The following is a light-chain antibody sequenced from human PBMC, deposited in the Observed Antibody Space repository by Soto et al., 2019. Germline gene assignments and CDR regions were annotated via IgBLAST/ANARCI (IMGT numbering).Light chain of an antibody. V-gene: IGKV3-15*01. CDR3: QQYNNWPRT. J-gene: IGKJ5*01. CDR1: QSVSSS. CDR2: GAS. Sequence: EIVMTQSPATLSVSPGERATLSCRASQSVSSSLAWYQQKPGQAPRLLIYGASTRATGLPARFSGSGSETEFTLTISSLQSEDSAVYYCQQYNNWPRTFGQGTRLEIK.